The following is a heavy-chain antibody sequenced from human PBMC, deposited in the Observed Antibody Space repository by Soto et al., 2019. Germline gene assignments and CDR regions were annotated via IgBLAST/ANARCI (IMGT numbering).Heavy chain of an antibody. V-gene: IGHV3-30*18. CDR2: ISYDSSNK. CDR1: GFTFSYG. Sequence: VQLLESGGGLIQPGGSLRLSCAASGFTFSYGIHWLRQAPGKGLEWVAYISYDSSNKFYGDSVKGRFTISRDNSKNTQFLKMNSRRGEDTAVYYCAKLVIGYCSGNTCDDYWGQGTLVCVSS. J-gene: IGHJ4*02. D-gene: IGHD2-15*01. CDR3: AKLVIGYCSGNTCDDY.